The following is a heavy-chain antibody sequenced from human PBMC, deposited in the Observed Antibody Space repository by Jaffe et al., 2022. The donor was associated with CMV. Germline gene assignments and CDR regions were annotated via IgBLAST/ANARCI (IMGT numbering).Heavy chain of an antibody. CDR2: ISSTGST. CDR1: GGSIDSYY. V-gene: IGHV4-59*01. J-gene: IGHJ6*03. Sequence: QVQLQESGPGLVKPSETLSLTCTVSGGSIDSYYWNWIRQSPGKGLEWIGFISSTGSTNYNPSLKSRVIISLDTSKNQFSLKLSSVTAADTAVYFCARGVYSPGGYWSSGRRHMDVWGKGTTVTVSS. CDR3: ARGVYSPGGYWSSGRRHMDV. D-gene: IGHD3-10*01.